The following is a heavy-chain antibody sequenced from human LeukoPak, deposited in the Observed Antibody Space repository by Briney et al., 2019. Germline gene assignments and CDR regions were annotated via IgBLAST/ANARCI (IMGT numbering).Heavy chain of an antibody. V-gene: IGHV3-30*19. J-gene: IGHJ4*02. Sequence: GGSLRLSCAASGFTFSSYGMHWVRQAPGKGLEWVAVISYDGSNKYYADSVKGRFTISRDNSKNTLYLQMNSLRAEDTAVYYCARSSLAVAGPFYFDYWGQGTLVTVSS. CDR2: ISYDGSNK. D-gene: IGHD6-19*01. CDR1: GFTFSSYG. CDR3: ARSSLAVAGPFYFDY.